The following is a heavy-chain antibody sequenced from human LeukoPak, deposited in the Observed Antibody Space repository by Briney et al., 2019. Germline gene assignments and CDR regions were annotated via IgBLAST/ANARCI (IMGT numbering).Heavy chain of an antibody. CDR1: GGSLSSYS. Sequence: PSETLSLTCTVSGGSLSSYSWTWIRQPPGKGLEWIGYIYYSGGTNYNPSLESRVTISVDTSKNQFSLKLSSVTAADTAVYYCARKGSSGWYFDFWGQGTLVTVSS. J-gene: IGHJ4*02. V-gene: IGHV4-59*01. CDR2: IYYSGGT. CDR3: ARKGSSGWYFDF. D-gene: IGHD6-19*01.